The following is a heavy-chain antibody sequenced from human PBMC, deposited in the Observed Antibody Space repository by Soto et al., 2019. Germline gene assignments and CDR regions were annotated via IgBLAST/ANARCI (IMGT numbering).Heavy chain of an antibody. CDR3: VRASLLFSLVG. D-gene: IGHD2-15*01. Sequence: SETLSLTCAVSGGSISSSNWWSWVRQPPGKGLEWIGEIYHSGSTNYNPSLKSRVTISVDTSKNQFSLKLSSVTAADTAVYYCVRASLLFSLVGWGQGTLVTVSS. CDR2: IYHSGST. J-gene: IGHJ4*02. CDR1: GGSISSSNW. V-gene: IGHV4-4*02.